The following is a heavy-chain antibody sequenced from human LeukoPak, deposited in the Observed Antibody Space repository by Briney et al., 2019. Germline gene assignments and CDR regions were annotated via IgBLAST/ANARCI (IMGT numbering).Heavy chain of an antibody. CDR2: MNPNSGNT. CDR1: GYTFTSYD. J-gene: IGHJ3*02. Sequence: ASVKVSCKASGYTFTSYDINWVRQATGQGLEWMGWMNPNSGNTGYAQKFQGRVTMTRNTSISTAYMELSSLRSEDTAVYYCARVSLYYDILTGYYNVRAFDIWGQGTMVTVSS. D-gene: IGHD3-9*01. V-gene: IGHV1-8*01. CDR3: ARVSLYYDILTGYYNVRAFDI.